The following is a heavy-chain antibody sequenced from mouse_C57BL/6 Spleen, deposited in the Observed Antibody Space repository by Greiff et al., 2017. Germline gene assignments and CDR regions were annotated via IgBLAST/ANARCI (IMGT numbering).Heavy chain of an antibody. CDR1: GYTFTSYW. CDR3: AGREWFDD. J-gene: IGHJ1*01. V-gene: IGHV1-72*01. Sequence: QVQLQQSGAELVKPGASVKLSCKASGYTFTSYWMHWVKQRPGRGLEWIGWINPNSGGTKYNEKFKGKATLTVDKSSSTAYMQLSSLTSEDSAVCECAGREWFDDWGPGTMVTVSS. CDR2: INPNSGGT. D-gene: IGHD1-3*01.